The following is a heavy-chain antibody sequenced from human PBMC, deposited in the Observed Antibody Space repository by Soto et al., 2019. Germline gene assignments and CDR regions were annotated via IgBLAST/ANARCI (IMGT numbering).Heavy chain of an antibody. J-gene: IGHJ3*02. CDR3: ARLFCSASSCYSVGGFDI. D-gene: IGHD2-15*01. CDR1: GFTFSRYG. Sequence: GGSLRLSCAASGFTFSRYGMHWVRQAPGKGLEWVALVWFDGSDKYSSDSVTGRFTISRDNSKNTLYLQMNSLRAEDTAVYYCARLFCSASSCYSVGGFDIWGQGTMVTVSS. V-gene: IGHV3-33*01. CDR2: VWFDGSDK.